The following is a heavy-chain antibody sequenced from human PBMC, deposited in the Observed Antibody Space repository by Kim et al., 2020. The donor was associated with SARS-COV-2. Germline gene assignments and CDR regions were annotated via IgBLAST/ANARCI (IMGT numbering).Heavy chain of an antibody. Sequence: GGSLRLSCAASGFTFSSYSMNWVRQAPGKGLEWVSSISSSSSYIYYADSVKGRFTISRDNAKNSLYLQMNSLRAEDTAVYYCKRVGLGTLTGFDYWGQGTLVTVSS. CDR2: ISSSSSYI. J-gene: IGHJ4*02. D-gene: IGHD3-9*01. CDR1: GFTFSSYS. V-gene: IGHV3-21*01. CDR3: KRVGLGTLTGFDY.